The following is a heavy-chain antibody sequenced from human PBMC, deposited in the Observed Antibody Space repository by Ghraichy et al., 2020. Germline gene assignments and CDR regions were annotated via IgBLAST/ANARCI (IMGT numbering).Heavy chain of an antibody. Sequence: GGSLRLSCAASGLNLINYVMSWVRQAPGKGLEWVSGISGGGVSTYYADSVKDRFTISRDNSKHTLYLQMNSLRAEDTAVYYCAKNSAVAGHSYYYYSMDVWGQGTTVTVSS. CDR2: ISGGGVST. D-gene: IGHD6-19*01. CDR3: AKNSAVAGHSYYYYSMDV. J-gene: IGHJ6*02. CDR1: GLNLINYV. V-gene: IGHV3-23*01.